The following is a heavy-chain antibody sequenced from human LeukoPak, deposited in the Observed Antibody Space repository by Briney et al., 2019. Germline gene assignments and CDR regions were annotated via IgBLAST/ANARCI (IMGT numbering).Heavy chain of an antibody. CDR3: LKDSVRPRIAVAGIGDY. V-gene: IGHV3-23*01. J-gene: IGHJ4*02. D-gene: IGHD6-19*01. CDR1: GFTFSSYA. Sequence: PGGSLRLSCAASGFTFSSYAMSWVRQAPGKGLEWVSAISGSGGSTYYADSVKGRFTISRDNSKNTLYLQMNSLKAEDTAVYYCLKDSVRPRIAVAGIGDYWGQGTLVTLSS. CDR2: ISGSGGST.